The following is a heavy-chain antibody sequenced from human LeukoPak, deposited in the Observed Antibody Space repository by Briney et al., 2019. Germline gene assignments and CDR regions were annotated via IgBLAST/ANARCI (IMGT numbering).Heavy chain of an antibody. CDR3: AKRHCSSTSCYWPHDAFDI. Sequence: PGWSLRLSCAASGFTFSSYAMIWVRQAPGKGLEGVSAISGSGGSTYYADSVKGRSTISRDNSKNTLYLQMNSLRAEDTAVYYCAKRHCSSTSCYWPHDAFDIWGQGTMVTVPS. D-gene: IGHD2-2*01. J-gene: IGHJ3*02. CDR1: GFTFSSYA. V-gene: IGHV3-23*01. CDR2: ISGSGGST.